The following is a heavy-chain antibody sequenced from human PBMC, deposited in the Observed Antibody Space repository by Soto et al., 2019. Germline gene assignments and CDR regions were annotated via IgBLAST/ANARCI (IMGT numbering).Heavy chain of an antibody. J-gene: IGHJ4*02. V-gene: IGHV3-23*01. CDR3: AKVVQWLVLGY. CDR2: LSGSGGST. CDR1: GFTFSSYA. Sequence: EVQLLESGGGLVQPGGSLRLSCAASGFTFSSYAMSWVRQAPGKGLEWVSTLSGSGGSTYYADSVKGRFTISRDNSKNTLYLQMNSLRAEDTAVYYCAKVVQWLVLGYWSQGTLVTVSS. D-gene: IGHD6-19*01.